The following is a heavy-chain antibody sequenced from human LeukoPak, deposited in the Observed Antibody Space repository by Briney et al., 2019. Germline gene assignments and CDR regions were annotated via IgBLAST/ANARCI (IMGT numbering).Heavy chain of an antibody. CDR2: IYYSGST. J-gene: IGHJ5*02. Sequence: SETLSLTCTVSSGSISSSSYYWGWIRQPPGKGLEWIGSIYYSGSTYYNPSLKSRVTISVDTSKNQFSLKLSSVTAADTAVYYCARLRGSGSWFDPWGQGTLVTVSS. D-gene: IGHD1-26*01. CDR1: SGSISSSSYY. CDR3: ARLRGSGSWFDP. V-gene: IGHV4-39*01.